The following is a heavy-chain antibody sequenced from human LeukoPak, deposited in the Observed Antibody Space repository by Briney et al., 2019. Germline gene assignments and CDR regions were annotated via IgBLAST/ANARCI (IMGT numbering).Heavy chain of an antibody. CDR2: IIPIFGTA. CDR1: GGTFSSYA. Sequence: SVKVSCKASGGTFSSYAISWVRQAPGQGLEWMGGIIPIFGTANYAQKFQGRVTITTDESTSTAYMELSSLRSEDTAVYYCASATIPRQRDGYNWVLPPKHSHNWFDPWGQGTLVTASS. CDR3: ASATIPRQRDGYNWVLPPKHSHNWFDP. D-gene: IGHD5-24*01. V-gene: IGHV1-69*05. J-gene: IGHJ5*02.